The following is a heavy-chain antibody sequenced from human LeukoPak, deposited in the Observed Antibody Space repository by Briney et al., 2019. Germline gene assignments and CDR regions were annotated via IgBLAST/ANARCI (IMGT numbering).Heavy chain of an antibody. V-gene: IGHV4-34*01. J-gene: IGHJ4*02. CDR3: ARGFIVATTFDY. CDR2: GSDVGGT. CDR1: GASLNGHY. Sequence: SETLSLTCAVYGASLNGHYWSWIRQPPGKGLEWIGEGSDVGGTKYNPSLKSRVTISVDTSKNQFSLKLSSVTAADTAVYYCARGFIVATTFDYWGQGTLVTVSS. D-gene: IGHD5-12*01.